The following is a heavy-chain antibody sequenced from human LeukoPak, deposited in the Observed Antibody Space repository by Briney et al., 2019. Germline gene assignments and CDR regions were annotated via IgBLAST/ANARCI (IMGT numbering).Heavy chain of an antibody. CDR1: GGSFSGYY. D-gene: IGHD3-22*01. CDR3: ARVRGTYYYDSSGPSPYYFDY. CDR2: INHSGST. J-gene: IGHJ4*02. V-gene: IGHV4-34*01. Sequence: PSETLSLTCAVSGGSFSGYYWSWIRQPPGKGLEWIGEINHSGSTTYNPSLKSRVTISVDTSKNQFSLKLSSVTAADTAVYYCARVRGTYYYDSSGPSPYYFDYWGQGTLVTVSS.